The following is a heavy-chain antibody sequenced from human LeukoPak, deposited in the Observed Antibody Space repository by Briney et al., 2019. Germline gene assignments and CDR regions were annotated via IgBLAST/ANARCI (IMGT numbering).Heavy chain of an antibody. D-gene: IGHD2-15*01. Sequence: GGSLRLSCAASGFTVRSNYMSWVRQAPGKGLEWVSVIYSGGSTNYADSVKGRFTISRDNSKNTLYLQMNSLRAEDTAVYYCARETVAATSPSYYYYGMDVWGQGTTVTVSS. V-gene: IGHV3-53*05. CDR1: GFTVRSNY. J-gene: IGHJ6*02. CDR3: ARETVAATSPSYYYYGMDV. CDR2: IYSGGST.